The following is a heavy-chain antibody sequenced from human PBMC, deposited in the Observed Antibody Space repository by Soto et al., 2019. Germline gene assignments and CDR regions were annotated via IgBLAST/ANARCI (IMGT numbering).Heavy chain of an antibody. CDR3: ASEKKSYYGSGPYLRNYYYYMDV. Sequence: PSETLSLTCAVYGGSSSGYYWSWIRQPPGKGLEWIGEINHSGSTNYNPSLKSRVTISVDTSKNQFSLKLSSVTAADTAVYYCASEKKSYYGSGPYLRNYYYYMDVWGQGTTVTVSS. J-gene: IGHJ6*03. CDR2: INHSGST. D-gene: IGHD3-10*01. V-gene: IGHV4-34*01. CDR1: GGSSSGYY.